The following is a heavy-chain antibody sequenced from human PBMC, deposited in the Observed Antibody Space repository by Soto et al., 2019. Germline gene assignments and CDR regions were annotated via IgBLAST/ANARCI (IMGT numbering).Heavy chain of an antibody. J-gene: IGHJ6*03. CDR3: ARDSLGYCSSTSCSRGYYYYYMDV. D-gene: IGHD2-2*01. V-gene: IGHV4-59*01. Sequence: PSETLSLTCTVSGGSISSYYWSWIRQPPGKGLEWIGYIYYSGSTNYNPSLKSRVTISVDTSKNQFSLKLSSVTAADTAVYYCARDSLGYCSSTSCSRGYYYYYMDVWGKGTTVTVSS. CDR1: GGSISSYY. CDR2: IYYSGST.